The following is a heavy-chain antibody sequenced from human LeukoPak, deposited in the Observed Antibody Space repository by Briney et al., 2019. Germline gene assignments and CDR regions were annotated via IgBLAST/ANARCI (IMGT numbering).Heavy chain of an antibody. CDR1: GFTFTAYH. Sequence: ASVKVSYKASGFTFTAYHMHWVRQAPGQGLEWMGWINPNSGGTNYAQKFQGRVTMTRDTSISTAYMELSGLRSDDTAVYYCARGPHWDPHFDYWDQGTLVTVSS. CDR2: INPNSGGT. V-gene: IGHV1-2*02. D-gene: IGHD7-27*01. CDR3: ARGPHWDPHFDY. J-gene: IGHJ4*02.